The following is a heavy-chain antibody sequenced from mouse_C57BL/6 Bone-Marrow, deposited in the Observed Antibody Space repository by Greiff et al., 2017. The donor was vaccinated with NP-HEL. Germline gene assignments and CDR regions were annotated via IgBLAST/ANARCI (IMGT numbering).Heavy chain of an antibody. CDR3: AKDWNYCDY. J-gene: IGHJ2*01. CDR2: IYPGDGDT. V-gene: IGHV1-80*01. D-gene: IGHD4-1*01. CDR1: GYAFSSYW. Sequence: QVQLQQSGAELVQPGASVKISCKASGYAFSSYWMTWVKQRPGKGLEWIGQIYPGDGDTNYHGQFKGKALLSADKSTSTAYMQLSSLTSEDSAVYYCAKDWNYCDYWGQGTTLTVSS.